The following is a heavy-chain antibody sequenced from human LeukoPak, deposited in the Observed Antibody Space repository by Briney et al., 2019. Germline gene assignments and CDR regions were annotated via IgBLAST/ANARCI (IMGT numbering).Heavy chain of an antibody. V-gene: IGHV3-30-3*01. CDR3: ARPLLSSGYDYFDY. CDR2: IPYDGSNK. Sequence: GGSLRLSCAASGFTFSSYAMHWVRQAPGKGLEWVAVIPYDGSNKYYADSVKGRFTISRDNSKNTLYLQMNSLRAEDTAVYYCARPLLSSGYDYFDYWGQGTLVTVSS. D-gene: IGHD3-22*01. J-gene: IGHJ4*02. CDR1: GFTFSSYA.